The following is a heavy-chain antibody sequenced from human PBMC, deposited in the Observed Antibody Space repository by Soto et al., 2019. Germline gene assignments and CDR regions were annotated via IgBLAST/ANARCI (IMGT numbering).Heavy chain of an antibody. D-gene: IGHD6-13*01. Sequence: ASVKVSCKASGYTFTSYGISWVRQAPGQGLEWMGWISAYNGNTNYAQKLQGRVTMTTDTSTGTAYMELRSLRSDDTAVYYCARDHQLVPTASNNWFDSWGQGTLVTVSS. V-gene: IGHV1-18*01. CDR2: ISAYNGNT. CDR3: ARDHQLVPTASNNWFDS. J-gene: IGHJ5*01. CDR1: GYTFTSYG.